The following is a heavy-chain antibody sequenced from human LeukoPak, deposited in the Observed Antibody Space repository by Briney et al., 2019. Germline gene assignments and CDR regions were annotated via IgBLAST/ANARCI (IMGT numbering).Heavy chain of an antibody. D-gene: IGHD2-2*01. Sequence: PGGSLRLSCAVSGFTFSNNWTDWVRQAPGKGLVWVSRINPDGRRTDYAGSLRGRFTISRDNAKNTLYLQMNSLRVEDTAVYYCVREVEVVPTTIGVYYYYFMDVWGKGTTVTASS. J-gene: IGHJ6*03. CDR2: INPDGRRT. CDR3: VREVEVVPTTIGVYYYYFMDV. CDR1: GFTFSNNW. V-gene: IGHV3-74*01.